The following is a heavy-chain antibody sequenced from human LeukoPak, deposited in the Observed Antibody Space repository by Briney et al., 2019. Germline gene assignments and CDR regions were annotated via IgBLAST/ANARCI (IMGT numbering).Heavy chain of an antibody. CDR3: ATETNGRHYDY. CDR1: GFPFSNYA. V-gene: IGHV3-23*01. CDR2: ISESGDKT. Sequence: PGGSLRLSCAASGFPFSNYAMNWVRQAPGKGLEWVSSISESGDKTDYADSIKGRFTISRDNANNFLYLQMDSLRAEDTAVYYCATETNGRHYDYWGQGTLLTVSS. D-gene: IGHD1-14*01. J-gene: IGHJ4*02.